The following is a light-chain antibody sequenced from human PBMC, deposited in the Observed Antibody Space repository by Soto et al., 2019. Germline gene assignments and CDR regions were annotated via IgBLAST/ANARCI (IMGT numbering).Light chain of an antibody. J-gene: IGLJ1*01. CDR2: NNN. V-gene: IGLV1-44*01. Sequence: QSALSQPPSASGTPGQRGAISCSGSSSNIGRNTVNWYQQLPETAPKLLIYNNNQRPSGVPDRFSGSKSGTSASLAISGLQSEDEADYYCAAWDDSLTGLNVFGTGTKVTVL. CDR1: SSNIGRNT. CDR3: AAWDDSLTGLNV.